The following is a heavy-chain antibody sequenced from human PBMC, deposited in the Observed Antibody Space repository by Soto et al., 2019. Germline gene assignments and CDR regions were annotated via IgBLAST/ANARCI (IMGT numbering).Heavy chain of an antibody. Sequence: QAHLEQSGAEVKRPGASVKVSCKASGYTFSDFYINWLRQASGQGREWMGWMNAKSGGTFFAQRFQGKFNMTWDTSLSTTYMEVGSLTADDTAMYYCARGNPFNYAGFDVWGQGTTVAVSS. CDR1: GYTFSDFY. CDR2: MNAKSGGT. D-gene: IGHD3-16*01. J-gene: IGHJ6*02. CDR3: ARGNPFNYAGFDV. V-gene: IGHV1-8*01.